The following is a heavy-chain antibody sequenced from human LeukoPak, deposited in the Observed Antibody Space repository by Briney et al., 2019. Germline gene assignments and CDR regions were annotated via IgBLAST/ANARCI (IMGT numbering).Heavy chain of an antibody. V-gene: IGHV1-2*02. CDR3: ARDLAAPLHGY. CDR1: GDTFTGYY. J-gene: IGHJ4*02. CDR2: INPNSGGT. Sequence: GASVKDSCKASGDTFTGYYIHWVRQAPGQGLEWMGWINPNSGGTNYAQKFQGRVTMTRDTSISTAYMELSRLRSDDTAMYYCARDLAAPLHGYWGQGTLVTVSS. D-gene: IGHD6-13*01.